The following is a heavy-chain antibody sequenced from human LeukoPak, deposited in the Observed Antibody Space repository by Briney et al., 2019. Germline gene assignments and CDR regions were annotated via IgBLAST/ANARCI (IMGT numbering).Heavy chain of an antibody. CDR2: IYYSGST. V-gene: IGHV4-61*01. CDR3: ARGGVDGDHLDY. CDR1: GDSITNSRFY. Sequence: PSETLSLTCTVSGDSITNSRFYWSWIRQPPGKGLEWIGYIYYSGSTNYNPSLKSRVTISVDTSKNQFSLKLSSVTAADTAVYYCARGGVDGDHLDYWGQGTLVTVSS. J-gene: IGHJ4*02. D-gene: IGHD4-17*01.